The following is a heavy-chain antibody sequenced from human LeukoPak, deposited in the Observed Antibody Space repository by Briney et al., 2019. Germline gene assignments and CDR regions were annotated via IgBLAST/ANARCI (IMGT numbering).Heavy chain of an antibody. CDR2: ISSSSSYI. Sequence: GGSLRLSCAASGFTFSSYSLNWVRQAPGKGLEWVSSISSSSSYIYYADSVKGRFTISRDNAKNSLYLQMNSLRAEDTAVYYCARGYYDSSGYLYFDYWGQGTLVTVSS. V-gene: IGHV3-21*01. CDR1: GFTFSSYS. D-gene: IGHD3-22*01. CDR3: ARGYYDSSGYLYFDY. J-gene: IGHJ4*02.